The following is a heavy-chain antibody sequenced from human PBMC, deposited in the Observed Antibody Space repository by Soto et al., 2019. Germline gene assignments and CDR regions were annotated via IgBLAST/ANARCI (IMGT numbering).Heavy chain of an antibody. CDR1: GGTFNNYV. Sequence: QVQLVQSGAEVRKPGSSVKVSCKASGGTFNNYVITWARQAPGQGLEWMGGIIPLFGTANYAQRFQGRLAITADESTNTAYMELNTLTSEDTAVYYCATPAEPLDTAMLKGLAHWGQGTLVTVSS. V-gene: IGHV1-69*01. D-gene: IGHD5-18*01. CDR2: IIPLFGTA. J-gene: IGHJ4*02. CDR3: ATPAEPLDTAMLKGLAH.